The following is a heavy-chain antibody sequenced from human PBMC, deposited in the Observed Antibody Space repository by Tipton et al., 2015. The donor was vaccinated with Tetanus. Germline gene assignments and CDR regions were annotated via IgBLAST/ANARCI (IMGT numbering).Heavy chain of an antibody. CDR3: VRGRGLGAYSFGFEY. J-gene: IGHJ4*02. D-gene: IGHD5-12*01. Sequence: ILSLTCNVSGALITTGGYSWGWIRQPPGQGLEWLGYIYQTDSTYYNPSVRSRLTLSLRRSKNQVSLKLSSVTAADTAVYYCVRGRGLGAYSFGFEYWGQGALVTVSS. CDR1: GALITTGGYS. CDR2: IYQTDST. V-gene: IGHV4-30-2*01.